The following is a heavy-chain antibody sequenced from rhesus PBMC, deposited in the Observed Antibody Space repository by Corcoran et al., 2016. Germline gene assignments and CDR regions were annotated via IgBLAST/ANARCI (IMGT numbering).Heavy chain of an antibody. V-gene: IGHV3-54*02. J-gene: IGHJ4*01. CDR2: LSYDGSKK. D-gene: IGHD1-26*01. Sequence: EVQLVESGGGLVQPGGSLRLSCAASGFTFSSYGMHWVRQAPGKGLEWVAFLSYDGSKKFYAESVNDRFTITIDNSKNMLYLQMNNLKREDTAVYYCAREYNWNYPFDYCGQVVLVTVSS. CDR3: AREYNWNYPFDY. CDR1: GFTFSSYG.